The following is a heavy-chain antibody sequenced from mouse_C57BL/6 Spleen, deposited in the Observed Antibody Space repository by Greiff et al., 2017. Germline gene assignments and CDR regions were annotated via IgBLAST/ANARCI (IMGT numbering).Heavy chain of an antibody. CDR2: IDPSDSYT. J-gene: IGHJ4*01. V-gene: IGHV1-50*01. CDR3: ARRGRFDGTVVPYAMDY. D-gene: IGHD1-1*01. Sequence: QVQLQQPGAELVKPGASVKLSCKASGYTFTSYWMQWVKQRPGQGLEWIGEIDPSDSYTNYNQKFKGKATLTVDTSSRTAYMQLSSLTSEDSAVSYCARRGRFDGTVVPYAMDYWGQGTSVTVSS. CDR1: GYTFTSYW.